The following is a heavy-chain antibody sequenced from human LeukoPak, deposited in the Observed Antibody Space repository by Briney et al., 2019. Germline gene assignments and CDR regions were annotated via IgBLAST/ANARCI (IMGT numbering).Heavy chain of an antibody. J-gene: IGHJ4*02. Sequence: GGSLRLSCAASGFTFSRYWMSWVRQAPGKGLEWVANIKEDGGENYYVDSVKGRFTISRDDAKNSLYLQMNSLRAEDTAMYYCTRDCESYCGIEPPDYWGQGTLVTVSS. CDR3: TRDCESYCGIEPPDY. CDR1: GFTFSRYW. D-gene: IGHD2-21*01. V-gene: IGHV3-7*01. CDR2: IKEDGGEN.